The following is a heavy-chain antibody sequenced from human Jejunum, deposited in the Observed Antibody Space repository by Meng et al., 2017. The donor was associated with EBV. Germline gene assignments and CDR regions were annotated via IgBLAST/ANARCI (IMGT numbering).Heavy chain of an antibody. J-gene: IGHJ4*02. Sequence: CGPELVKSSATLSLSCTVSGGYVSSGGYYWSWIRQPPGKGLEWIGYINNSESTNYKSALKSRVTISADTSKNLFSLRLSSVTASDTAVYYCARDQNGSYFAYWGQGTLVTVSS. V-gene: IGHV4-61*08. D-gene: IGHD1-26*01. CDR3: ARDQNGSYFAY. CDR2: INNSEST. CDR1: GGYVSSGGYY.